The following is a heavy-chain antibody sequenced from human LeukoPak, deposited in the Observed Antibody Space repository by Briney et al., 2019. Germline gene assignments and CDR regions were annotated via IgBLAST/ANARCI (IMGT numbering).Heavy chain of an antibody. D-gene: IGHD3-10*01. V-gene: IGHV4-31*03. CDR2: IYYSGST. CDR3: ARDTTGYYGSGTYSSYFDY. Sequence: PSETLSLTCTVSGGSISSGGYYWSWIRQHPGKGPEWIGYIYYSGSTYYNPSLKSRVTISVDTSKNQFSLKLTSVTAADTAVYYCARDTTGYYGSGTYSSYFDYWGQGTLVTVAS. CDR1: GGSISSGGYY. J-gene: IGHJ4*02.